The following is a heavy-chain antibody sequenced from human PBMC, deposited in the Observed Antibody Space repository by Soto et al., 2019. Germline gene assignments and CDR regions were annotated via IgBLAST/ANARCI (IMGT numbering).Heavy chain of an antibody. CDR2: IWYDGSNK. D-gene: IGHD3-22*01. J-gene: IGHJ1*01. CDR1: GFTFSSYG. V-gene: IGHV3-33*01. Sequence: QVQLVESGGGVVQPGRSLRLSCAASGFTFSSYGMHWVRQAPGKGLEWVTVIWYDGSNKYYADSVKGRFTISRDNSKNTLYLQMNSLRAEDTAVYYRARSYYYDSSGYYRSFFQHWGQGTLVTVSS. CDR3: ARSYYYDSSGYYRSFFQH.